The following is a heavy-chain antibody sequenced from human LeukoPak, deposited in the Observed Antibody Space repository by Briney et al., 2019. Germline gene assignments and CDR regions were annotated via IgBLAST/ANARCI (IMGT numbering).Heavy chain of an antibody. CDR3: ASLNYYDSTGDY. J-gene: IGHJ4*02. Sequence: SETLSLTCIVSGGSISNYCWTWIRLPPGKGLEWIGEINHSGSTNYNPSLKSRVTISVDTSKNQFSLKLSSVTAADTAVYYCASLNYYDSTGDYWGQGTLVTVSS. D-gene: IGHD3-22*01. V-gene: IGHV4-34*01. CDR2: INHSGST. CDR1: GGSISNYC.